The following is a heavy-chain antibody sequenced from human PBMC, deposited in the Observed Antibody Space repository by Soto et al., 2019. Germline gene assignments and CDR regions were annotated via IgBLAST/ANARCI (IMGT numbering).Heavy chain of an antibody. Sequence: PGGSPRLSCAASGFTFSSYAMSWVRQAPGKGLEWVSAISGSGGSTYYADSVKGRFTISRDNSKSTLYLQMNSLRAEDTAVYYCAKDTFRYCSSTSCSTPAFDIWGQGTMVTVSS. J-gene: IGHJ3*02. D-gene: IGHD2-2*01. CDR3: AKDTFRYCSSTSCSTPAFDI. V-gene: IGHV3-23*01. CDR2: ISGSGGST. CDR1: GFTFSSYA.